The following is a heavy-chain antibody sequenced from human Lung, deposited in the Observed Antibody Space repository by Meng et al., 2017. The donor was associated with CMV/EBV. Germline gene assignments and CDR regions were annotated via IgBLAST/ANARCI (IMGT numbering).Heavy chain of an antibody. J-gene: IGHJ4*02. D-gene: IGHD6-13*01. CDR2: LNPESGGT. V-gene: IGHV1-2*02. Sequence: ASVXVSXKTSGYKFTDYYLHWVRQAPGQGLEWMGWLNPESGGTNSAQKFKGRVTMTRDTSITEAYMELSRLTSDDTAVYFCARGADSSSWYSPYDSWGQGTLVTVS. CDR1: GYKFTDYY. CDR3: ARGADSSSWYSPYDS.